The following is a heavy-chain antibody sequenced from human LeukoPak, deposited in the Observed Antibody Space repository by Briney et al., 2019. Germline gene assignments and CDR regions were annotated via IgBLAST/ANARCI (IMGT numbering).Heavy chain of an antibody. V-gene: IGHV3-9*01. CDR1: GFTFDDYA. CDR3: AKDIDAYYYGSGSYGDHGD. D-gene: IGHD3-10*01. Sequence: PVRSLRLSCAASGFTFDDYAMHWVRQAPGKGLEWVSGISWNSGSIGYADSVKGRFTISRDNAKNSLYLQMNSLRAEDTALYYCAKDIDAYYYGSGSYGDHGDWGQGTLVTVSS. CDR2: ISWNSGSI. J-gene: IGHJ4*02.